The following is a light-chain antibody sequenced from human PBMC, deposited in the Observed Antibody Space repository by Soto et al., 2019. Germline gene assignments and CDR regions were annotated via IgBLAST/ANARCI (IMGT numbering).Light chain of an antibody. J-gene: IGKJ1*01. CDR2: KAS. V-gene: IGKV1-5*03. CDR1: QSISSW. CDR3: QQYSYFAT. Sequence: DIQMTQSPSTLSASVGDRVTITCRASQSISSWLTWYQQKAGQAPKLLIYKASIVESGVPSRFSGSGSGTEFTLTISSLPPDDSATYYCQQYSYFATFGQGTRVEVK.